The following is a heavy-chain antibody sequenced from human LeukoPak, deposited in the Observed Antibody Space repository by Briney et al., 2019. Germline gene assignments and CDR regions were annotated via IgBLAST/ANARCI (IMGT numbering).Heavy chain of an antibody. CDR1: GFTFSNYA. V-gene: IGHV3-23*01. CDR2: VSGGGSST. D-gene: IGHD6-13*01. Sequence: GGSLRLSCVASGFTFSNYAMTWVRQAPGKGLEWVSGVSGGGSSTYYADSVKGRFTISRDNSKNMLYLQMNSLRAEDTAVYYCAKDLYTSRYACCFDYWGQGTLVTVSS. J-gene: IGHJ4*02. CDR3: AKDLYTSRYACCFDY.